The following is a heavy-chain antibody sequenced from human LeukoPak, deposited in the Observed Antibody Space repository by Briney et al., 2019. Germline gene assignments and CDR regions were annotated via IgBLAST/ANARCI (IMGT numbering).Heavy chain of an antibody. Sequence: ASVTVSFKSSVYTFTNYDINWVRQATGQGLEGMGWMNPNSGNTGYEQQFQRRVTMTRNTSRSTAYMELSSLRSEDTAVYYCARAPEWGKANYYYYMDVWGKGTTVTVSS. D-gene: IGHD1-26*01. V-gene: IGHV1-8*01. J-gene: IGHJ6*03. CDR2: MNPNSGNT. CDR1: VYTFTNYD. CDR3: ARAPEWGKANYYYYMDV.